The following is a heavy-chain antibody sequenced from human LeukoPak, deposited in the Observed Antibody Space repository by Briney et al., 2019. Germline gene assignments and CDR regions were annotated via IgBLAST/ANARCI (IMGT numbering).Heavy chain of an antibody. CDR2: IHYSGTT. D-gene: IGHD2-21*01. J-gene: IGHJ4*02. V-gene: IGHV4-59*01. CDR3: ARGVVIAPQTFDY. CDR1: GGSISSYY. Sequence: SETLSLTCTVSGGSISSYYWSWIRQPAGKGLEWIGYIHYSGTTNYNPSLKSRVTISVDTTKSQFSLKLSSVTAADTAVYYCARGVVIAPQTFDYWGQGILVTVSS.